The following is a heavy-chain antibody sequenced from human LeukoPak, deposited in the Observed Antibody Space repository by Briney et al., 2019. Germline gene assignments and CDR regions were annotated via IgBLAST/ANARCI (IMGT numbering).Heavy chain of an antibody. D-gene: IGHD2-15*01. CDR1: GFTFSSSA. CDR2: ISASGGST. CDR3: AKGGGRFDP. J-gene: IGHJ5*02. V-gene: IGHV3-23*01. Sequence: GGSLRLSXAASGFTFSSSAMSWVRQAPGKGLEWVSTISASGGSTYYAVSVKGRFTISRDDSENTLYLQMNSLRAEDTAVYYCAKGGGRFDPWGQGTLVTVSS.